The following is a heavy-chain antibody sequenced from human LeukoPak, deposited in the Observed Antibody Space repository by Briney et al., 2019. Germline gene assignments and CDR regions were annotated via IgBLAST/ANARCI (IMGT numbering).Heavy chain of an antibody. CDR1: GGSFSGYY. CDR2: VHFSGTT. V-gene: IGHV4-59*01. CDR3: AREQYLAYDVFGF. Sequence: SETLSLTCAVYGGSFSGYYWSWIRQPPGRGLEWIGYVHFSGTTSFNPSLKSRVTISVDTSKNQFSLRLSSVTAADTAVYYCAREQYLAYDVFGFWGQGTMVTVSS. J-gene: IGHJ3*01. D-gene: IGHD4-11*01.